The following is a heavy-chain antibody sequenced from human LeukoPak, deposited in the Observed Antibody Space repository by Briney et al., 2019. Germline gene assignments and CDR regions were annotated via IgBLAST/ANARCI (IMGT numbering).Heavy chain of an antibody. D-gene: IGHD6-6*01. CDR3: AKDMAYSSSGFDY. Sequence: GGSLRLSCAASGFTFDDYAMRWVRQAPGKGLEWVSSISWNSGSIGYADSLKGRVTISRDNAKNSVYLQMNSLRAEDMALYYCAKDMAYSSSGFDYWGQGTLVTVSS. CDR1: GFTFDDYA. V-gene: IGHV3-9*03. CDR2: ISWNSGSI. J-gene: IGHJ4*02.